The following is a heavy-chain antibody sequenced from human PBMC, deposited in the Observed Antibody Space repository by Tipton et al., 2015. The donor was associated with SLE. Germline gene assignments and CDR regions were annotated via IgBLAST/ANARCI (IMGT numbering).Heavy chain of an antibody. CDR1: GQSITSGYF. V-gene: IGHV4-38-2*01. CDR2: INHSGS. J-gene: IGHJ4*02. CDR3: ATDSTTWLRFDY. Sequence: TLSLTCAVSGQSITSGYFWGWVRQPPGKGLEWIGTINHSGSYYNPSPKSRVAISIDTSKNHFSLMMTSVTAADTAVYYCATDSTTWLRFDYWGPGTLVAVSS. D-gene: IGHD5-12*01.